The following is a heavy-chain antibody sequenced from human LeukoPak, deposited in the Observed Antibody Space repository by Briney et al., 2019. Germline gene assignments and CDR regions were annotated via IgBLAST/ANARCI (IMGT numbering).Heavy chain of an antibody. CDR1: GFTFSTYA. D-gene: IGHD3-9*01. CDR2: ISYDGSNK. CDR3: AKSPHYDILTGAMFDY. V-gene: IGHV3-30*18. Sequence: TGGSLRLSCAASGFTFSTYAMSWVRQAPGKGLEWVAVISYDGSNKYYADSVKGRFTISRDNSKNTLYLQMNSLRAEDTAVYYCAKSPHYDILTGAMFDYWGQGTLVTVSS. J-gene: IGHJ4*02.